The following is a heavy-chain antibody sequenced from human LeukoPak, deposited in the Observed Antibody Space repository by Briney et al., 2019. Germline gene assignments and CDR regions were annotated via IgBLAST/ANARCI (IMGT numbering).Heavy chain of an antibody. CDR2: IIPIFGTA. V-gene: IGHV1-69*05. D-gene: IGHD3-10*01. Sequence: SVKVSCKASGGTFSSYAISWVRQAPGQGLEWMGRIIPIFGTANYAQKFQGRVTITTDESTSAAYMELSSLRSEDTAVYYCARDGTYGSGSPMWGQGTLVTVSS. CDR1: GGTFSSYA. J-gene: IGHJ4*02. CDR3: ARDGTYGSGSPM.